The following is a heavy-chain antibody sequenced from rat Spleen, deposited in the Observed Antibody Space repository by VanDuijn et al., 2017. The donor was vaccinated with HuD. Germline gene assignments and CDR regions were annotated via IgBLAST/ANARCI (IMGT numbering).Heavy chain of an antibody. Sequence: EVQLVETGGGLVQPGRSQKLSCVVSGFTFRNYDMAWVRQAPTKGLEWIASISSGGGSTYYRDSVKGRFTVSRDNAKSTLYLQMDSLRSEDTATYYCARLILRISVMDAWGQGASVTVSS. CDR3: ARLILRISVMDA. J-gene: IGHJ4*01. CDR2: ISSGGGST. D-gene: IGHD1-6*01. V-gene: IGHV5-25*01. CDR1: GFTFRNYD.